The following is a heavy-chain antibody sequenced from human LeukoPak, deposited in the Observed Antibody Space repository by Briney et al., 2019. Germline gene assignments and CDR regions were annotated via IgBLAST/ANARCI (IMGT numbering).Heavy chain of an antibody. D-gene: IGHD2-21*02. V-gene: IGHV1-24*01. CDR2: FDPEDGET. CDR3: ATSQAYCDGDCYAHFDD. CDR1: GYTLTELS. Sequence: ASVKVSCKVSGYTLTELSMNWVRQAPGKGLEWMATFDPEDGETFYAQKFKGRVTMTEDTSTDTAYMELSSLGSDDTAVYYCATSQAYCDGDCYAHFDDWGQGTLVTVSS. J-gene: IGHJ4*02.